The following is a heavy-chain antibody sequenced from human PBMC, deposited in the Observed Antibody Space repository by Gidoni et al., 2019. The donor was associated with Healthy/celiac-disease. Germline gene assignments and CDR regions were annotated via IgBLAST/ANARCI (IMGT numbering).Heavy chain of an antibody. CDR1: GFTFSSYS. J-gene: IGHJ5*02. Sequence: EVQLVESGGGLVKPGGSRRLSCAAPGFTFSSYSMNWVRQAPGKGLEWVSSISSSSSYIYYADSVTGRFTISRDNAKNSLYLQMNSLRAEDTAVYYCARDGLIAAADPWGQGTLVTVSS. CDR2: ISSSSSYI. D-gene: IGHD6-13*01. CDR3: ARDGLIAAADP. V-gene: IGHV3-21*01.